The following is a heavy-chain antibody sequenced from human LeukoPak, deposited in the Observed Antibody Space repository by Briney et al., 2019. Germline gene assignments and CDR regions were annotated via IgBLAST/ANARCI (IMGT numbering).Heavy chain of an antibody. Sequence: GGSLRLSCAASGFTFSSYWMHWVRQAPGKGLVWVSRINSDGSSTSYADSVKGRFTISRDNAKNTLYLQMNSLRAEDTAVYYCARKAGGYSYGPLDYWGQGTLITVSS. J-gene: IGHJ4*02. CDR1: GFTFSSYW. CDR2: INSDGSST. D-gene: IGHD5-18*01. V-gene: IGHV3-74*01. CDR3: ARKAGGYSYGPLDY.